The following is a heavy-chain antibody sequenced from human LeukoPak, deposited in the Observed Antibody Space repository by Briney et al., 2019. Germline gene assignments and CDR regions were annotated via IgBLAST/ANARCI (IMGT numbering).Heavy chain of an antibody. J-gene: IGHJ4*02. D-gene: IGHD3-16*02. V-gene: IGHV3-74*01. CDR3: ARGLYDYVWGRYRPLFDY. CDR1: GFTCSSYW. Sequence: HLGGSLRLSCAASGFTCSSYWMHWVRQAPGKGLVWVSRINSDGSSTSYADSVKGQFTISRDNAKNTLYLQMNSLRAEDTAVYYCARGLYDYVWGRYRPLFDYWGQGTLVTVSS. CDR2: INSDGSST.